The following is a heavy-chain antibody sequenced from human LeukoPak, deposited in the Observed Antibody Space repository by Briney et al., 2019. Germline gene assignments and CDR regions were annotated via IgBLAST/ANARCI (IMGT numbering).Heavy chain of an antibody. CDR3: ETTIGAAATY. D-gene: IGHD6-13*01. CDR2: LSGSGGNR. Sequence: GGSLRLSCVASGFTFNSYAMSWVRQAPGRGLEWVSSLSGSGGNRYYADSVKGRFTISRDNAKNTLNLQMNSLRAEDTAMYYCETTIGAAATYWGQGILVTVSS. J-gene: IGHJ4*02. V-gene: IGHV3-23*01. CDR1: GFTFNSYA.